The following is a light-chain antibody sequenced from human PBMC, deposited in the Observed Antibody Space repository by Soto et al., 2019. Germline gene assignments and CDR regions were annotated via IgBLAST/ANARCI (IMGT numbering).Light chain of an antibody. CDR3: QQYGDRPRT. CDR1: QSVSSSY. J-gene: IGKJ1*01. V-gene: IGKV3-20*01. CDR2: DAS. Sequence: THSAGAVSLYEGERATLSCRASQSVSSSYLAWYQQKPGQAPRLLIFDASIRVPTTPARFSGSVSGTEFTLTISSLESEDLAVYFCQQYGDRPRTCGQGTMVDI.